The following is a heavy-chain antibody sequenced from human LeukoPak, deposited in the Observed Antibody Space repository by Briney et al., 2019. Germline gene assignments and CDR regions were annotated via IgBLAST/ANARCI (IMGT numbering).Heavy chain of an antibody. CDR3: ARDLLYCSSTSCHNNWFDP. Sequence: PSQTLSLTCTVSGGSISSGDYYWSWIRQPPGKGLEWIGYIYYSGSTYYNPSLKSRVTISVDTSKNQFSLKLSSVTAADTAVHYCARDLLYCSSTSCHNNWFDPWGQGTLVTVSS. D-gene: IGHD2-2*01. J-gene: IGHJ5*02. CDR2: IYYSGST. CDR1: GGSISSGDYY. V-gene: IGHV4-30-4*08.